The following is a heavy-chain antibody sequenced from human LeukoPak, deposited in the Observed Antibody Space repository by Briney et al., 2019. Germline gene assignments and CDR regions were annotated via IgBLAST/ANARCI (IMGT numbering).Heavy chain of an antibody. J-gene: IGHJ4*02. CDR3: ASSGEWFGELFYGYFDY. CDR1: GGTFSSYA. V-gene: IGHV1-69*05. D-gene: IGHD3-10*01. Sequence: SVKVSCKASGGTFSSYAIRWVRQAPGQGLEWMGRIIPIFGTANYAQKFQGRVTITTDESTSTAYMELSSLRSEDTAVYYCASSGEWFGELFYGYFDYWGQGTLVTVSS. CDR2: IIPIFGTA.